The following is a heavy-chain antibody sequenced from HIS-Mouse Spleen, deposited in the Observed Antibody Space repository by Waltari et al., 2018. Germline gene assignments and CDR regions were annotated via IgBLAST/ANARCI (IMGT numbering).Heavy chain of an antibody. CDR1: GGSISSSSYY. V-gene: IGHV4-39*01. CDR2: IYYSGST. CDR3: ARTRGYWYFDL. Sequence: QLQLQESGPGLVKPSETLSLTCTVSGGSISSSSYYWGWIRQPPGKGLEWIGSIYYSGSTHYNPSLKRRVTISVDTSKNQFSLKLSSVTAADTAVYYCARTRGYWYFDLWGRGTLVTVSS. J-gene: IGHJ2*01. D-gene: IGHD3-10*01.